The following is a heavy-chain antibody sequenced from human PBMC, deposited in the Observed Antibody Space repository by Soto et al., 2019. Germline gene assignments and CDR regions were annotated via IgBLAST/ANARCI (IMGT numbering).Heavy chain of an antibody. J-gene: IGHJ5*02. CDR3: TRGPAAGTEDWFDP. D-gene: IGHD6-13*01. Sequence: QVRLLQSGAEVKKPGASVKVSCRTSGYTFTVYYVHWVRQAPGRGLQWVGWINPNSGDTNYLPGFQGRVTITRDTSSATAYLELCALKSDDTAVYYCTRGPAAGTEDWFDPWGQGTRVTVSS. CDR1: GYTFTVYY. CDR2: INPNSGDT. V-gene: IGHV1-2*02.